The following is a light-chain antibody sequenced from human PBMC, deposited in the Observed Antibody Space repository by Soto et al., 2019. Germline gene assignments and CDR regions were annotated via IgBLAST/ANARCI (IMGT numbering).Light chain of an antibody. CDR1: SSDVGSYNL. J-gene: IGLJ2*01. V-gene: IGLV2-23*01. CDR2: EGS. CDR3: CSYAGSSTYVV. Sequence: QSALTQPASVSGSPGQSITISCTGTSSDVGSYNLVSWYQQHPGKAPKLMIYEGSKLPSAVSNRFSGSKSGNTASLTISGLQAEDEADYYCCSYAGSSTYVVFGGGTKLTVL.